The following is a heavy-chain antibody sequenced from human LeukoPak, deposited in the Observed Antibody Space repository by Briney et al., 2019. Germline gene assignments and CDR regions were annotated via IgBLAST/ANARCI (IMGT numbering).Heavy chain of an antibody. J-gene: IGHJ6*04. V-gene: IGHV3-48*03. CDR2: ISSSGSTI. D-gene: IGHD3-10*02. Sequence: GSLRLSCAASGFTFSSYEMNWVRQAPGKGLEWVSYISSSGSTIYYADPVKGRFTISRDNAKNSLYLQMNSLRAEDTAVYYCAELGITMIGGVWGKGTTVTISS. CDR3: AELGITMIGGV. CDR1: GFTFSSYE.